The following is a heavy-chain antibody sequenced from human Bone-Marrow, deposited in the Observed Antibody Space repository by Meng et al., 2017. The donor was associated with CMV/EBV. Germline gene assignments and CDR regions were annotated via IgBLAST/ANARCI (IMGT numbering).Heavy chain of an antibody. V-gene: IGHV4-39*07. J-gene: IGHJ6*02. CDR1: GGSISSSSYY. CDR2: IYYSGST. D-gene: IGHD1-14*01. CDR3: AREPAKKGPYGMDV. Sequence: SETLSLTCTVSGGSISSSSYYWGWIRQPPGKRLEWIGSIYYSGSTYYNPSLKSRVTISVDTSKNQFSLKLSSVTAADTAVYYCAREPAKKGPYGMDVWGQGTTVTVSS.